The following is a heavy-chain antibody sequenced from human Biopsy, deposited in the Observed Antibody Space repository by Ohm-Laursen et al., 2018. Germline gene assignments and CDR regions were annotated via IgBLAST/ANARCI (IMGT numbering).Heavy chain of an antibody. CDR3: ARMDCSGGSCHYYSYGMDV. Sequence: TLSLTCSVSGVSITAYYSSWIRQPPGKGLECIGNIHHSGSTNYNPSLKSRLTISVDTPKNQFSLKLSSVTAADTAVYYCARMDCSGGSCHYYSYGMDVWGQGTTATVSS. J-gene: IGHJ6*02. CDR2: IHHSGST. D-gene: IGHD2-15*01. CDR1: GVSITAYY. V-gene: IGHV4-4*09.